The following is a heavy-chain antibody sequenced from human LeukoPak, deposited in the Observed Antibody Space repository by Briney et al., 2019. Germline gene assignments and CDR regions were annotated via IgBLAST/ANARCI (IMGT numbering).Heavy chain of an antibody. Sequence: GGSLRLSCAASGVTLSPYGMHWVRQAPGKGLEWVAVISYEGGTQHYADSVKGRFIISRDNAHNSLYLQMNTLRAEDTAVYYCARTGSGWQPGDYWGQGTLVTVSS. V-gene: IGHV3-30*03. D-gene: IGHD6-19*01. CDR2: ISYEGGTQ. CDR1: GVTLSPYG. J-gene: IGHJ4*02. CDR3: ARTGSGWQPGDY.